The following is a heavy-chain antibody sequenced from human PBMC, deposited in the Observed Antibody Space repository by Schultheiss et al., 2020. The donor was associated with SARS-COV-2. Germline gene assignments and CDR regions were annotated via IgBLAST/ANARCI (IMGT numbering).Heavy chain of an antibody. Sequence: GESLKISCAASGFTFSSYDMHWVRQATGKGLEWVSAIGTAGDTYYQGSVKGRFTISRDNAKNSLYLQMNSLRAEDTAVYYCARRTMLAFDYWGQGTLVTVSS. CDR2: IGTAGDT. CDR3: ARRTMLAFDY. V-gene: IGHV3-13*04. D-gene: IGHD1-14*01. CDR1: GFTFSSYD. J-gene: IGHJ4*02.